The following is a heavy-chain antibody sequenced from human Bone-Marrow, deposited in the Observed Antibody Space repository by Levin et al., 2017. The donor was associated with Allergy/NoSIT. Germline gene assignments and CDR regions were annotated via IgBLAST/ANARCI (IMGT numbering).Heavy chain of an antibody. J-gene: IGHJ4*02. Sequence: GESLKISCAASGFSFNDHSMNWVRQAPGKGLEWVGRTRNKANIYTTEYAASVKGRFTISRDDSRSSLFLQMNSLQTEYTAVYYCAREGDSSAYYIDFDYWGQGALVTVSS. CDR1: GFSFNDHS. CDR2: TRNKANIYTT. V-gene: IGHV3-72*01. D-gene: IGHD6-19*01. CDR3: AREGDSSAYYIDFDY.